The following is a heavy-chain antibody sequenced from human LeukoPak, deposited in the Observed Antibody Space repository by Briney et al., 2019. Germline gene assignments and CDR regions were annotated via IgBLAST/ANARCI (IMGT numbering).Heavy chain of an antibody. Sequence: ASVKVSCKASGYTFTSYGISWVRQAPGQGLEWMGWISANNGNTNYAQKLQGRVTMTTDTSTSTAYMELRSLRSDDTAVYYCAREGSGSYYVHFDYWGQGTLVTVSS. CDR2: ISANNGNT. V-gene: IGHV1-18*01. D-gene: IGHD3-10*01. CDR3: AREGSGSYYVHFDY. J-gene: IGHJ4*02. CDR1: GYTFTSYG.